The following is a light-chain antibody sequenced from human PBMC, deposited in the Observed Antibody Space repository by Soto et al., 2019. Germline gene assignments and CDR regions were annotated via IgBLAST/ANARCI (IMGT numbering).Light chain of an antibody. CDR1: QSVSSY. CDR2: GAS. CDR3: QQYNNWPIT. Sequence: EIVLTQSPTTLSLSPGPRSTLACRASQSVSSYLAWYQQKPGQAPRLLIYGASTRATAIPPRFSGSGYGTEFNLTISSLQSEDFAVYFCQQYNNWPITFGRGTRLEIK. J-gene: IGKJ5*01. V-gene: IGKV3-15*01.